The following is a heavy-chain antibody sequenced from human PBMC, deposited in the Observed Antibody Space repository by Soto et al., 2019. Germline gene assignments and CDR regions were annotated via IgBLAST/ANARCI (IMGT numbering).Heavy chain of an antibody. CDR2: VYHPGST. J-gene: IGHJ6*02. CDR3: VRENYYYGMDV. Sequence: PSETLSLTCTVSGGSVSSNSYSWGWIRQSPGKGLEWIGEVYHPGSTYYNPSLKSRVTISLDKSKNQFSLNLNSVTAADTAVYYCVRENYYYGMDVWGQGTTVTVSS. CDR1: GGSVSSNSYS. V-gene: IGHV4-39*07.